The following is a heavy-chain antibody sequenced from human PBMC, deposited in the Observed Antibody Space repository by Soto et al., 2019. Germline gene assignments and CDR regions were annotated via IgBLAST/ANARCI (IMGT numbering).Heavy chain of an antibody. CDR3: ASSANLMITFGAEIGSPPGFDY. V-gene: IGHV4-59*08. Sequence: ETLSLTCTVSGGSISSYYWSWIRQPPGKGLEWIGYIYYSGSTNYNPSLKSRVTISVDTSKNQFSLKLSSVTAADTAVYYCASSANLMITFGAEIGSPPGFDYWGQGTLVTVSS. J-gene: IGHJ4*02. D-gene: IGHD3-16*01. CDR1: GGSISSYY. CDR2: IYYSGST.